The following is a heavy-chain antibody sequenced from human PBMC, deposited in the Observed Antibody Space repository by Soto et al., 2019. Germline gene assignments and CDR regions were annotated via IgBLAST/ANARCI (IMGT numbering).Heavy chain of an antibody. CDR3: ARYTSAWYLDY. J-gene: IGHJ4*02. V-gene: IGHV6-1*01. D-gene: IGHD6-19*01. CDR1: GDSVSSNSAA. Sequence: QVQLQQSGPRLVKPSQTLSLTCAISGDSVSSNSAAWNWIRQSPSRRLEWLGRTYYRSKWYSDYAISVRSRITIDPDTSKNQFSLRLNSVTPDDTAVYYCARYTSAWYLDYWGQGTLVTVSS. CDR2: TYYRSKWYS.